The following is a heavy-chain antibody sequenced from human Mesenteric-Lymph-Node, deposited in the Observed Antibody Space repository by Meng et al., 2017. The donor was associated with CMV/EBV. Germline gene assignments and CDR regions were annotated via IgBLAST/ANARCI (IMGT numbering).Heavy chain of an antibody. Sequence: GESLKISCVVSGFIFSNYGMHWVRQAPGKGLEWVAVISFDGTNKYYADSVKGRFTVSRDNSQNTLSLQMNSLRPEDTAVYYCARDNGGGKKWELLFDYWGQGTLVTVSS. V-gene: IGHV3-30*19. D-gene: IGHD1-26*01. CDR2: ISFDGTNK. CDR3: ARDNGGGKKWELLFDY. CDR1: GFIFSNYG. J-gene: IGHJ4*02.